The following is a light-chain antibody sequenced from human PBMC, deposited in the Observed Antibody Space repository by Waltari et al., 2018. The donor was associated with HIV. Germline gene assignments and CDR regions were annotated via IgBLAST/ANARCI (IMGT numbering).Light chain of an antibody. J-gene: IGLJ3*02. CDR1: SSDVGRYNL. V-gene: IGLV2-23*01. CDR3: CSYAGSSTWV. Sequence: QSALTQPASVSGSPGQSLTISCTGTSSDVGRYNLVSWYHQHPGKAPKLMIYEGSKRPSGVSNRFSGSKSGNTASLTISGLQAEDEADYYCCSYAGSSTWVFGGGTKLTVL. CDR2: EGS.